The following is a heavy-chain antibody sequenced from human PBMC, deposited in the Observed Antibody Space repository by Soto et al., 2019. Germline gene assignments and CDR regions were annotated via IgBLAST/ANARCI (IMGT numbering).Heavy chain of an antibody. CDR2: ISYDGSNK. Sequence: QVQLVESGGGVVQPGRSLRLSCAASGFTFSSYAMHWVRQAPGKGLEWVAVISYDGSNKYYADSVKGRFTISRDNSKNTLYLQMNSLRAEDTAVYYCAREPDSSSQEYYFDYWGQGTLVTVSS. V-gene: IGHV3-30-3*01. J-gene: IGHJ4*02. D-gene: IGHD6-13*01. CDR3: AREPDSSSQEYYFDY. CDR1: GFTFSSYA.